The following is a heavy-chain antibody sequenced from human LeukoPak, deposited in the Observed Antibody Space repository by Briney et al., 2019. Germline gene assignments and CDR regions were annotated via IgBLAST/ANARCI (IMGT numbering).Heavy chain of an antibody. Sequence: SETLSLTCAVYGGSFSGYYWGWIRQPPGKGLEWIGSIYYSGSTYYNPSLKSRVTISVDTSKNQFSLKLSSVTAADTAVYYCARLLTYSSGWTTWGAFDIWGQGTMVTVSS. D-gene: IGHD6-19*01. V-gene: IGHV4-39*01. CDR1: GGSFSGYY. CDR3: ARLLTYSSGWTTWGAFDI. J-gene: IGHJ3*02. CDR2: IYYSGST.